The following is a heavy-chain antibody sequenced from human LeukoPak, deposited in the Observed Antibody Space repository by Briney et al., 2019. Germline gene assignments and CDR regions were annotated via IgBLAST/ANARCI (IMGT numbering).Heavy chain of an antibody. CDR1: GGSISSGDFY. CDR2: IYYSGTT. CDR3: ATCRDEFGDYGFTS. D-gene: IGHD4-17*01. V-gene: IGHV4-31*03. Sequence: PSQTLSLTCTVSGGSISSGDFYWSWIRQHPGKGLEWIGYIYYSGTTYYSPSLKSRVTFSVDTSKNLFSLKLTSLTAADTAVYYCATCRDEFGDYGFTSWGQGTLVTVSS. J-gene: IGHJ5*02.